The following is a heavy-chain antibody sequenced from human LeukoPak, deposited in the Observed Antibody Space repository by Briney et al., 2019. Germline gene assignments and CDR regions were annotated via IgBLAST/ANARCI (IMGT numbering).Heavy chain of an antibody. D-gene: IGHD5-24*01. CDR1: GGSFSGYY. CDR2: INHSGST. CDR3: ARLLTPMAPIDY. J-gene: IGHJ4*02. Sequence: SETLSLTCAVYGGSFSGYYWSWIRQPPGKGLEWIGEINHSGSTNYNPSLKSRATISVDTSKNQFSLKLSSVTAADTAVYYCARLLTPMAPIDYWGQGTLVTVSS. V-gene: IGHV4-34*01.